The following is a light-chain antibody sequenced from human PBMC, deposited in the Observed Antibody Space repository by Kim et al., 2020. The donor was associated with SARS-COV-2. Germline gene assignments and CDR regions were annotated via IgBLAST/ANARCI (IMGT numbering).Light chain of an antibody. J-gene: IGLJ2*01. Sequence: VCQGQTASILCSVDNLGKRYACWYQHRPGQSPVLVIYQASKRPSGIPERFSGSNSGNTATLTISGTQAMDEAIYYCQAWNTSTVIFGGGTQLTVL. CDR1: NLGKRY. CDR2: QAS. CDR3: QAWNTSTVI. V-gene: IGLV3-1*01.